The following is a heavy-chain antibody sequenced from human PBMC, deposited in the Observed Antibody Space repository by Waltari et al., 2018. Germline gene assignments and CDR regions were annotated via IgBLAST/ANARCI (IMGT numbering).Heavy chain of an antibody. Sequence: QVTLKESGPVLVKPTETLTLTCTVSGFSLSNARMGVSWIRQPPGKALEWLAHIFSNDEKFYSTSLKSRLTISKDTSKSQVVLTMTNMDPVDTATYYCARILGDGYKEADDAFDIWGQGTMVTVSS. J-gene: IGHJ3*02. CDR1: GFSLSNARMG. CDR2: IFSNDEK. D-gene: IGHD5-12*01. V-gene: IGHV2-26*01. CDR3: ARILGDGYKEADDAFDI.